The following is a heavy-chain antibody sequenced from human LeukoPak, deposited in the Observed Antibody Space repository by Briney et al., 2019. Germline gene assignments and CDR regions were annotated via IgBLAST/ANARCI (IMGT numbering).Heavy chain of an antibody. CDR2: ISYDGTNK. J-gene: IGHJ6*02. V-gene: IGHV3-30-3*01. CDR3: ARDRAAVASYGMDV. Sequence: GGSLRLSCAASGFTFSSYAMHWVRQAPGKGLEWVAVISYDGTNKYYADSVKGRFTISRDNSKNTLYLQMNSLRTEDTAVYYCARDRAAVASYGMDVWGQGTTVTVSS. D-gene: IGHD6-19*01. CDR1: GFTFSSYA.